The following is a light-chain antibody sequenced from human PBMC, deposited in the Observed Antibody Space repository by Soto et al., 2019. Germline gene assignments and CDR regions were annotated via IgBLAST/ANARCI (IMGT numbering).Light chain of an antibody. CDR2: KVS. CDR3: QQYNRGVT. CDR1: QTVSPW. Sequence: DIHMTQSPATLSASVGDRVTITCRASQTVSPWLAWYQQKPGAAPHLLIYKVSNLESGVPSRFSGSGSVADFTLTINGLQPDDFATYYCQQYNRGVTFGPGTKVEIK. V-gene: IGKV1-5*03. J-gene: IGKJ1*01.